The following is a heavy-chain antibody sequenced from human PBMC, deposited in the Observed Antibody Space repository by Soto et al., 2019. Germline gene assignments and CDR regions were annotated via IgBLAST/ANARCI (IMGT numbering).Heavy chain of an antibody. Sequence: QVQLVQSGAEVQKPGSSVKVSCKASGGTFSSYAISWVRQAPGQGLEWMGGIIPIFGTANYAQKFQGRVTITADESTSTAYMELSSLRAEDTAVYYCARGGGSSSWRALDAFDIWGQGTMVTVSS. V-gene: IGHV1-69*01. D-gene: IGHD6-13*01. J-gene: IGHJ3*02. CDR1: GGTFSSYA. CDR2: IIPIFGTA. CDR3: ARGGGSSSWRALDAFDI.